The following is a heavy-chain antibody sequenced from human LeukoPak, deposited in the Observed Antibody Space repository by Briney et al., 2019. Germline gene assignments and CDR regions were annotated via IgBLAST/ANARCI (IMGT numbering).Heavy chain of an antibody. J-gene: IGHJ4*02. CDR3: ARLRVRGSYCVDY. D-gene: IGHD3-16*01. Sequence: SETLSLTCTVSGGSICNNGYFWGWIRQPPGKGLEWIGSIYYSGNTYYNPSLKSRVTISVDTSKNQFSLKLSSVTAADTAVYYCARLRVRGSYCVDYWGQGTLVTVSS. CDR1: GGSICNNGYF. V-gene: IGHV4-39*07. CDR2: IYYSGNT.